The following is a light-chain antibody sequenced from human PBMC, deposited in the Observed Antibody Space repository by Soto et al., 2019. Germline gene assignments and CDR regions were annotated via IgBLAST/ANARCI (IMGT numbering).Light chain of an antibody. CDR3: LQYNTYPIT. CDR2: AAS. CDR1: QGIGND. Sequence: DIQMTQSPSSLSASVGDRVTITCRASQGIGNDLGWFQQKPGKAPKRLIHAASSLQSGVPSRFSGSGSGTEFTLTIGSLQPEDFATYYCLQYNTYPITFGQGTRLDIK. V-gene: IGKV1-17*01. J-gene: IGKJ5*01.